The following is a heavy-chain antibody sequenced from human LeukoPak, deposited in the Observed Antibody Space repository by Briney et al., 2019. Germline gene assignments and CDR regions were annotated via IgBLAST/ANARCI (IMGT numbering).Heavy chain of an antibody. CDR3: ASGGSSSPFDY. CDR1: GYTFTGYY. J-gene: IGHJ4*02. Sequence: ASVKVPCKASGYTFTGYYMHWVRQAPGQGLEWMGWINHNSGGTNYAQKFQGRVTMTRDTSISTAYMELSRLRSDDTAVYYCASGGSSSPFDYWGQGTLVTVSS. V-gene: IGHV1-2*02. D-gene: IGHD6-6*01. CDR2: INHNSGGT.